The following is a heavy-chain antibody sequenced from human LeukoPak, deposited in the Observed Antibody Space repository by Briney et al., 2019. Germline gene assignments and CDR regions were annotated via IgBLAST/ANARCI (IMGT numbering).Heavy chain of an antibody. CDR2: IYYSGST. CDR1: GGSISSSSYY. Sequence: SETLSLTCTVSGGSISSSSYYWGWIRQPPGKGLEWIVSIYYSGSTHYNPSLKSRVTISVDTSKNQFSLRLTSVTAADTAMYYCARLWGDNEGKPDFWGQGTLVTVSS. CDR3: ARLWGDNEGKPDF. J-gene: IGHJ4*02. D-gene: IGHD3-16*01. V-gene: IGHV4-39*07.